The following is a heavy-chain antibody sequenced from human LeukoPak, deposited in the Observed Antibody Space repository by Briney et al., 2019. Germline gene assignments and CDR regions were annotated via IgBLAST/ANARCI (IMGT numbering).Heavy chain of an antibody. CDR3: AREGAVTTTLPIDY. CDR1: GFSFSSYV. Sequence: PGGSLRLSCAASGFSFSSYVINWVRQAPGKGLEWDSSISSSSNYIYYADSVKGRFTISRDNAKSSLFLQMNSLRAEDTAIYYCAREGAVTTTLPIDYWGQGTLVTVSS. D-gene: IGHD4-17*01. CDR2: ISSSSNYI. J-gene: IGHJ4*02. V-gene: IGHV3-21*01.